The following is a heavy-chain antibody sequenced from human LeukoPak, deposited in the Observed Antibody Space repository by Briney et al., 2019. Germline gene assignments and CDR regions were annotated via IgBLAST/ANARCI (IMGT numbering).Heavy chain of an antibody. CDR1: GYTFTSYA. J-gene: IGHJ4*02. V-gene: IGHV1-3*01. CDR3: ARAYSSSWSERFDY. CDR2: INAGNGNT. D-gene: IGHD6-13*01. Sequence: ASVKVSCQASGYTFTSYAMHWVRQAPGQRLEWMGWINAGNGNTKYSQKFQGRVTITRDTSASTAYMELSSLRSEDTAVYYCARAYSSSWSERFDYWGQGTLVTVSS.